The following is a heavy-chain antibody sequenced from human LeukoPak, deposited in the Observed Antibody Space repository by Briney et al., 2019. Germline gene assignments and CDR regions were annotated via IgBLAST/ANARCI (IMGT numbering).Heavy chain of an antibody. CDR3: AKEGDYGDYLRGPEGSEGYYFDY. J-gene: IGHJ4*02. Sequence: GSLRLSCAASGFTFSSYAMSWVRQAPGKGLEWVSAISGSGGSTYYADPVKGRFTISRDNSKNTLYLQMNSLRAEDTAVYYCAKEGDYGDYLRGPEGSEGYYFDYWGQGTLVTVSS. CDR1: GFTFSSYA. D-gene: IGHD4-17*01. V-gene: IGHV3-23*01. CDR2: ISGSGGST.